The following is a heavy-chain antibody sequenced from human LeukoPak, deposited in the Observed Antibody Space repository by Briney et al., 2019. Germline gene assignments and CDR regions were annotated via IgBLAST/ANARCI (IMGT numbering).Heavy chain of an antibody. D-gene: IGHD4-11*01. CDR3: ARAVDYRNYFDY. CDR2: IYHSGTT. Sequence: PSETLSLTCTVSGDSMTRGGYYWSWVRQHPGKGLEWVGFIYHSGTTFYNPSLESRAIISVDTSQNQFSLKLTSVTAADTAVYYCARAVDYRNYFDYWGQGTLVTVSS. V-gene: IGHV4-31*03. CDR1: GDSMTRGGYY. J-gene: IGHJ4*02.